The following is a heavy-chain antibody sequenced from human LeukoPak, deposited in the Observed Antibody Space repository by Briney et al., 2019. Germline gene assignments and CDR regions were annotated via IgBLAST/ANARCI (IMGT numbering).Heavy chain of an antibody. CDR1: GFTFSSYA. V-gene: IGHV3-23*01. CDR3: APRSGYSSGCCFDY. J-gene: IGHJ4*02. CDR2: ISGSGGST. D-gene: IGHD6-19*01. Sequence: PGGSLRLSCAASGFTFSSYAMSWVRQAPGKGLEWVSAISGSGGSTYYADSVKGRFTISRDNSKNTLYLQMNSLRAEDTAVYYCAPRSGYSSGCCFDYWGQGTLVTVSS.